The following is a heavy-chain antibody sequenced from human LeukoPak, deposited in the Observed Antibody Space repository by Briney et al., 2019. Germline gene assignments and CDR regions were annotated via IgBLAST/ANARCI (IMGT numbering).Heavy chain of an antibody. D-gene: IGHD5-18*01. CDR3: ARTPSGYSYGTFDY. V-gene: IGHV4-34*01. Sequence: PSETLSLTCAVYGGSFSGYYWSWIRQPPGKGLEWIGEINHSGSTNYNPSLKSRVTISVDTSKNQFSLKLSSVTAADTAVYYCARTPSGYSYGTFDYWGQGTLVTVSS. J-gene: IGHJ4*02. CDR1: GGSFSGYY. CDR2: INHSGST.